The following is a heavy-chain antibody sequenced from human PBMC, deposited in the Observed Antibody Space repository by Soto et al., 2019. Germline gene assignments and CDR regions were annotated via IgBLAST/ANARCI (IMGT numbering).Heavy chain of an antibody. J-gene: IGHJ5*02. V-gene: IGHV3-33*01. Sequence: QVQLVESGGGVVQPGRSLRLSCAASGFTFSSYGMHWVRQAPGKGLEWVAVIWYDGSNKYYADSVKGRFTISRDNSKKTLYLKMKSLGAEDRAVDYCARDQGVGWFDPWGQGTLVTVSS. D-gene: IGHD3-16*01. CDR3: ARDQGVGWFDP. CDR2: IWYDGSNK. CDR1: GFTFSSYG.